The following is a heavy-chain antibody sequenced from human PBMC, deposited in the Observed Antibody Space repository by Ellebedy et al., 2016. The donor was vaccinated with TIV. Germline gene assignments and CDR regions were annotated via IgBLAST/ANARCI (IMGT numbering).Heavy chain of an antibody. CDR3: AKGAERIAASGNWIDP. V-gene: IGHV3-30*18. Sequence: GGSLRLSCAASGFTFSSYGMHWVRQAPGKGLEWVAVISYDGSNKYYADSVKGRFTISRDNSKNTLSLQMNSLRAEDTAVYYCAKGAERIAASGNWIDPWGQGTLVTVSS. CDR2: ISYDGSNK. J-gene: IGHJ5*02. CDR1: GFTFSSYG. D-gene: IGHD6-13*01.